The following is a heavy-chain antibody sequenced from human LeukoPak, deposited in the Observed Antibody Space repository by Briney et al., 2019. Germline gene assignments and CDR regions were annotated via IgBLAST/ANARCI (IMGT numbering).Heavy chain of an antibody. Sequence: ASVKVSCKASGYTFTGYYIHWVRQAPGQGLEWMGWINPNTGGTNYAQKFEGRVTMTRDTSISTAYMELTRLRSDGTAVYYCARGPSYHFDHWGQGTLVTVSS. J-gene: IGHJ4*02. D-gene: IGHD2-21*01. CDR2: INPNTGGT. V-gene: IGHV1-2*02. CDR1: GYTFTGYY. CDR3: ARGPSYHFDH.